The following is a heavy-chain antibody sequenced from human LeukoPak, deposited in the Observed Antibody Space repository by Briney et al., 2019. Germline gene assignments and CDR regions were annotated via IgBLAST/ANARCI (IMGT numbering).Heavy chain of an antibody. D-gene: IGHD6-25*01. Sequence: PGGSLRLSCAASGFTFSSYAMSWVRQAPGKGLEWVSAISGSGGSTYYADSVKGRFTISRDNSKNTLYLQMNSLRAEDTAVYYCAKDEGSRYYFYYYMDVWGKGTTVTVSS. V-gene: IGHV3-23*01. CDR2: ISGSGGST. CDR1: GFTFSSYA. CDR3: AKDEGSRYYFYYYMDV. J-gene: IGHJ6*03.